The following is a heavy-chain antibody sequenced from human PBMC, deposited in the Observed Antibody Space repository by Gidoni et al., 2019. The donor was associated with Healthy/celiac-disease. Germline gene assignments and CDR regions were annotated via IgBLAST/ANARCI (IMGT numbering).Heavy chain of an antibody. V-gene: IGHV1-69*06. D-gene: IGHD6-6*01. CDR2: IIPIFGTA. CDR3: AREGYSSSSQWFDP. CDR1: GGTFSSYA. Sequence: QVQLVQSGAAVKKPVSSGKVACKASGGTFSSYAISWVRQAPGQGLEWMGGIIPIFGTANYAQKFQGRVTITADKSTSTAYMELSSLRSEDTAVYYCAREGYSSSSQWFDPWGQGTLVTVSS. J-gene: IGHJ5*02.